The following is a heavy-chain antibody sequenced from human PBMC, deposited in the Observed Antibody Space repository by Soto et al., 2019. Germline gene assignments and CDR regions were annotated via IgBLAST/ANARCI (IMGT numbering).Heavy chain of an antibody. Sequence: SETLSLTCAVYGGSFSDYYWTWIRQPPGKGLEWIGEINHSGSTNYNPSLKSRVTISADTSKNQFSLNLSSVTAADTAVYYCVRHPYFDYWGHGTLVTVSS. CDR3: VRHPYFDY. CDR1: GGSFSDYY. V-gene: IGHV4-34*01. J-gene: IGHJ4*01. CDR2: INHSGST.